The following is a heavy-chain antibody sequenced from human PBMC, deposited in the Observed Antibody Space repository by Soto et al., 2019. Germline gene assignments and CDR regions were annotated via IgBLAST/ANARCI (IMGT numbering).Heavy chain of an antibody. CDR3: AKEDSYRFDY. CDR1: GFTFSSYG. Sequence: PAGSLTLSCAASGFTFSSYGMHWVRQAPGKGLEWVAVISYDGSNKYYADSVKGRFTISRDNSKNTLYLQMNSLRAEDTAVYYCAKEDSYRFDYWGQGTLVTVSS. J-gene: IGHJ4*02. CDR2: ISYDGSNK. V-gene: IGHV3-30*18. D-gene: IGHD2-2*01.